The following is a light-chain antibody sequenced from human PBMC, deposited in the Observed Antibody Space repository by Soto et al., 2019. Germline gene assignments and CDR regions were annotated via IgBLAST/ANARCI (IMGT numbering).Light chain of an antibody. CDR2: EVS. CDR3: SSYTSSSTVV. J-gene: IGLJ2*01. V-gene: IGLV2-14*01. Sequence: QSALTHPASVSGSPGQSITISCTGTSSDVGGYNYVSWYQQHPGKAPKLMIYEVSNRPSGVSNRFSGSKSGNTASLTISGLQAEDEADYYCSSYTSSSTVVFGGVTKVTVL. CDR1: SSDVGGYNY.